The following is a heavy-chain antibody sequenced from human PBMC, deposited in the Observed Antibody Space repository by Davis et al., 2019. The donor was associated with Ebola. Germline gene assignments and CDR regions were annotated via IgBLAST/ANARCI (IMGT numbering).Heavy chain of an antibody. Sequence: PGGSLRLSCAGSGFTFSNSPMHWVRQAPGKGLEWVGLIWYDGSVKYYGDSVKGRFTISRDNSKDSAYLQMTSLRVEDTAVYYCATRFSNSDGALDIWGRGTLVTVSS. CDR2: IWYDGSVK. V-gene: IGHV3-33*03. CDR3: ATRFSNSDGALDI. J-gene: IGHJ3*02. CDR1: GFTFSNSP. D-gene: IGHD1-7*01.